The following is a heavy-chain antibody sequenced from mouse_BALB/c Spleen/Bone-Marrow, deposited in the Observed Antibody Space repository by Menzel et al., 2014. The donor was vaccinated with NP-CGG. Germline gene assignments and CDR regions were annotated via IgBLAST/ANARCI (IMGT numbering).Heavy chain of an antibody. CDR3: ARPITTGIQAWFAY. CDR2: INPSSGYT. D-gene: IGHD2-4*01. J-gene: IGHJ3*01. CDR1: GYTFTSYW. V-gene: IGHV1-7*01. Sequence: LQESGAELAKPGASVKMSCKASGYTFTSYWMHWVKQRPGQGLEWIGNINPSSGYTDYNQKFKDKATLTADKYSSTAYMQLSNLTSEDSAVYYCARPITTGIQAWFAYWGQGILVTVSA.